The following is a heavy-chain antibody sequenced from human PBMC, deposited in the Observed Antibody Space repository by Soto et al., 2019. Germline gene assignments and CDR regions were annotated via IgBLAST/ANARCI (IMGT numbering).Heavy chain of an antibody. CDR2: ISAYNGNT. V-gene: IGHV1-18*04. J-gene: IGHJ6*02. CDR1: GYTFTSYG. Sequence: ASVKVSCKASGYTFTSYGISWVRQAPGQGLEWMGWISAYNGNTNYAQKLQGRVTMTTDTSTSTAYMELRSLRSDDTAVYYCAREPHHDSSRWYPQSPYYYGMDVWGQGTTGTVSS. CDR3: AREPHHDSSRWYPQSPYYYGMDV. D-gene: IGHD6-13*01.